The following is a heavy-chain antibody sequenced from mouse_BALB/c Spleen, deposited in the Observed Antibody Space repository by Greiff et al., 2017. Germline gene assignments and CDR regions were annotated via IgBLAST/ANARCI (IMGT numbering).Heavy chain of an antibody. J-gene: IGHJ3*01. CDR1: GFTFSSFG. CDR3: ARWDGYPFAY. D-gene: IGHD2-3*01. Sequence: EVQVVESGGGLVQPGGSRKLSCAASGFTFSSFGMHWVRQAPEKGLEWVAYISSGSSTIYYADTVKGRFTISRDNPKNTLFLQMTSLRSEDTAMYYCARWDGYPFAYWGQGTLVTVSA. CDR2: ISSGSSTI. V-gene: IGHV5-17*02.